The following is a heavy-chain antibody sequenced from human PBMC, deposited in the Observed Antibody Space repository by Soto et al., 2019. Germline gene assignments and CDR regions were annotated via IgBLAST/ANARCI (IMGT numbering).Heavy chain of an antibody. V-gene: IGHV5-51*01. CDR1: GYSFSFYW. D-gene: IGHD3-22*01. CDR3: ATAYVYDFENSNYYRDAFDI. Sequence: GESLKISCKASGYSFSFYWIGWVRQMPGKGLEWMAIMYPDDSDIRYSPSFEAHVTTSADKSTSTAFLQWSSLKASDTAMYYCATAYVYDFENSNYYRDAFDIWGQGTLVTVSS. CDR2: MYPDDSDI. J-gene: IGHJ3*02.